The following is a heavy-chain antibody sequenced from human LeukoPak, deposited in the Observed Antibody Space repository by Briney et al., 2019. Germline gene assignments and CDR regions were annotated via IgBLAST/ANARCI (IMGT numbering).Heavy chain of an antibody. Sequence: GGSLRLSCSASGFSFSSNAMHWVRQAPGKGLEWVAVISYDGSNKYYADSVKGRFTISRDNSKNTLYLQMNSLRAEDTAVYYCARDNDYVWGSYRYLFDYWGQGTLVTVSS. D-gene: IGHD3-16*02. CDR3: ARDNDYVWGSYRYLFDY. CDR2: ISYDGSNK. V-gene: IGHV3-30-3*01. J-gene: IGHJ4*02. CDR1: GFSFSSNA.